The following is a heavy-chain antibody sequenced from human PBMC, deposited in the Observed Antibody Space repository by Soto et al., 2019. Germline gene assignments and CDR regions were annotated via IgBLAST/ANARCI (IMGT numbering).Heavy chain of an antibody. CDR1: GFTFSSYW. D-gene: IGHD2-2*02. Sequence: PGGSLRLSCAASGFTFSSYWMSWVRQAPGKGLEWVANIKQDGSEKYYVDSVKGRFTISRDNAKNSLYLQMNSLRAEDTAVYYCARDLGLDCSSTSCYTKRGYYYGMDVWGQGTTVTVS. J-gene: IGHJ6*02. CDR2: IKQDGSEK. V-gene: IGHV3-7*03. CDR3: ARDLGLDCSSTSCYTKRGYYYGMDV.